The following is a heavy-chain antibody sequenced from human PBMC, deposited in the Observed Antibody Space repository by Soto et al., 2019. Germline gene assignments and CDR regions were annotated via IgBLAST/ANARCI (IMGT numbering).Heavy chain of an antibody. Sequence: GGPLALGCAAAGVQGGSYTMRRVRQTAGEGLEWVAGISGGGNDRYDADFVQCRFTFSRDNSRNILYLQVNSLRADYTAMYFCARSLFMVAPDNEPFDYWGQGTLVTVSS. CDR2: ISGGGNDR. J-gene: IGHJ4*02. D-gene: IGHD5-12*01. V-gene: IGHV3-23*01. CDR3: ARSLFMVAPDNEPFDY. CDR1: GVQGGSYT.